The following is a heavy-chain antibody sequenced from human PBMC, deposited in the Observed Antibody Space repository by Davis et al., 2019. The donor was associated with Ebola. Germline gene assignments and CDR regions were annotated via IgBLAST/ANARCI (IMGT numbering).Heavy chain of an antibody. CDR2: LDCDDDE. D-gene: IGHD1-26*01. CDR3: ARIYSGSYYGEWYFDH. J-gene: IGHJ2*01. CDR1: GFSLRTRGLC. Sequence: SGPTLVNPTQTLTLTCTFPGFSLRTRGLCVTWIRQPTGKALDWLSPLDCDDDEYYITSLTTRLTISKDTSKNQVVRTMTNMDPVDTATYYCARIYSGSYYGEWYFDHWGRGTLVTVSS. V-gene: IGHV2-70*01.